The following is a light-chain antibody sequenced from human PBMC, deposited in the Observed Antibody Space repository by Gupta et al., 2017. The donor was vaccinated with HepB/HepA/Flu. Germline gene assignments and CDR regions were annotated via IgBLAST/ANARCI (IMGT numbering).Light chain of an antibody. J-gene: IGKJ5*01. V-gene: IGKV3-20*01. CDR3: QQEGSSLIT. Sequence: EIVLTQSPGTLSLSPGEGATLSCRASQNVPNTYLAWYQPKPGQAPSLLIYDASNRATGIPYQFSGSGSRTDFTLTISRLEPEDFAVYYCQQEGSSLITFGQATQLDIK. CDR2: DAS. CDR1: QNVPNTY.